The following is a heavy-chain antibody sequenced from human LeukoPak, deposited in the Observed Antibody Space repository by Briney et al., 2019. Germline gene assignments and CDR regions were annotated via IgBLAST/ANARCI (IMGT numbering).Heavy chain of an antibody. V-gene: IGHV3-66*01. CDR2: IYSGGST. J-gene: IGHJ4*02. CDR1: GFTVSSNY. D-gene: IGHD3-10*01. CDR3: ASVSYYGSGSYYTRDY. Sequence: GGSLRLSCAASGFTVSSNYMSWVRQAPGKGLEWVSVIYSGGSTYYADSVKGRFTISRDNSKNTLYLQMNSLRAEDTAVYYCASVSYYGSGSYYTRDYWGQGTLVTVSS.